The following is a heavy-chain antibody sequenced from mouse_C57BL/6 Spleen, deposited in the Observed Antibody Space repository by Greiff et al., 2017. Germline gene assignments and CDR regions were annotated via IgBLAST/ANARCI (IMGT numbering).Heavy chain of an antibody. V-gene: IGHV1-81*01. CDR3: ARKLDSSGYMDY. J-gene: IGHJ4*01. D-gene: IGHD3-2*02. CDR2: IYPRSGNT. Sequence: QVQLQQSGAELARPGASVKLSCKASGYTFTSYGISWVKQRTGQGLEWIGEIYPRSGNTYYNEKFKGKATLTADKSSGTAYMELRSLTSEDSAVYFCARKLDSSGYMDYWGQGTSVTVSS. CDR1: GYTFTSYG.